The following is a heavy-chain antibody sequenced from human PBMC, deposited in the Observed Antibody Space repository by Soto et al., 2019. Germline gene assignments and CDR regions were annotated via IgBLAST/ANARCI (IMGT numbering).Heavy chain of an antibody. CDR2: ISAYNGNT. V-gene: IGHV1-18*04. Sequence: ASVKVSCKASGYTFTSYGISWVRQAPGQGLEWMGWISAYNGNTNYAQKLQGRVTMTTDTSTSTAYIELRSLRSEDTDVNYCARSERVVTAILNVDYWGQGTLVTVSS. D-gene: IGHD2-21*02. CDR1: GYTFTSYG. CDR3: ARSERVVTAILNVDY. J-gene: IGHJ4*02.